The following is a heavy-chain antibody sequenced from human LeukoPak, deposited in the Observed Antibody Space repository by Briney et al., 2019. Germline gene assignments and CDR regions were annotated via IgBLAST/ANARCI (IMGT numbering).Heavy chain of an antibody. CDR2: TYYRSKWYN. D-gene: IGHD3-22*01. J-gene: IGHJ3*02. Sequence: SLTHSLTCAISVDSVSSNSAAWNWIRQCPSRGLEWLGRTYYRSKWYNDYAVSVKSRIIINPDTYKNQFFVQLNSVTPEDTAVYYCAREPDSMPMTTYRNAFDIWGQGTMVTVSS. CDR3: AREPDSMPMTTYRNAFDI. V-gene: IGHV6-1*01. CDR1: VDSVSSNSAA.